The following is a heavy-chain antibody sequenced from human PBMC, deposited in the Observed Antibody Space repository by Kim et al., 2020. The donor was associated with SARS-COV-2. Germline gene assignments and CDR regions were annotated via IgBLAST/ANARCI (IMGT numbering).Heavy chain of an antibody. V-gene: IGHV1-58*01. Sequence: SVKVSCKASGFSFTSSAVQWVRQARGQRLEWIGWIVVDSGTTNYAQKFQERVTTTRDMSTSIAYMELSSLRSEDTAVYYCAAPTGKYMDVWGQGTTVTVSS. J-gene: IGHJ6*02. D-gene: IGHD1-1*01. CDR3: AAPTGKYMDV. CDR1: GFSFTSSA. CDR2: IVVDSGTT.